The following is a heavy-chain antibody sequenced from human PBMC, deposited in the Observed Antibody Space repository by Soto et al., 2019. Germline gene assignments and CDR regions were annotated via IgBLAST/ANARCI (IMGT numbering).Heavy chain of an antibody. D-gene: IGHD4-4*01. J-gene: IGHJ6*03. CDR2: ISAYNGNT. V-gene: IGHV1-18*01. CDR3: ARDTDYSNQGDYGCYYYYMDV. Sequence: ASVKVSCKASGYTFTSYGISWVRQAPGQGLEWMGWISAYNGNTNYAQKLQGRVTMTTDTSTSTAYMELRSLRSDDTAVYYRARDTDYSNQGDYGCYYYYMDVWGKGTTVTISS. CDR1: GYTFTSYG.